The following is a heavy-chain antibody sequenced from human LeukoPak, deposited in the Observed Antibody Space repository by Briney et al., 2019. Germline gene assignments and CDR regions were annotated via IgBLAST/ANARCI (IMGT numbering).Heavy chain of an antibody. D-gene: IGHD4-17*01. V-gene: IGHV1-69*05. J-gene: IGHJ4*02. Sequence: SVKVSCKASGGTFSSYGISWVRQAPGQGLEWMGRIIPIFGTANYAQKFQGRVTITTDESTSTAYMELSSLRSEDTAVYYCASGHGDYVGYWDQGTLVTVSS. CDR3: ASGHGDYVGY. CDR2: IIPIFGTA. CDR1: GGTFSSYG.